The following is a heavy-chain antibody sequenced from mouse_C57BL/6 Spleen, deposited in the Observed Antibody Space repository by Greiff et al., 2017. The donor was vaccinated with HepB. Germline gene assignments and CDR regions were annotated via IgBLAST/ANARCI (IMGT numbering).Heavy chain of an antibody. CDR1: GYTFTSYW. J-gene: IGHJ2*01. CDR3: AIPHYGSSLYYFDY. Sequence: QVQLKQPGAELVKPGASVKVSCKASGYTFTSYWMHWVKQRPGQGLEWIGRIHPSDSDTNYNQKFKGKATLTVDKSSSTAYMQLSSLTSEDSAVYYCAIPHYGSSLYYFDYWGQGTTLTVSS. D-gene: IGHD1-1*01. CDR2: IHPSDSDT. V-gene: IGHV1-74*01.